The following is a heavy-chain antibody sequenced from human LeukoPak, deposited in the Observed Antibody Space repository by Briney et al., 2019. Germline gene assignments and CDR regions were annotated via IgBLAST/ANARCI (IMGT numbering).Heavy chain of an antibody. CDR3: ARGGYCSSTSCPYYGMDV. D-gene: IGHD2-2*01. Sequence: SETLSLTCTVSGGFISSYYWSWIRQPPGRGLEWIGYVYYSVTTNYNPSLKSRVTISVDTSKNQFSLNLSSVTAADTAVYYCARGGYCSSTSCPYYGMDVWGQGTTVTVSS. CDR1: GGFISSYY. CDR2: VYYSVTT. J-gene: IGHJ6*01. V-gene: IGHV4-59*12.